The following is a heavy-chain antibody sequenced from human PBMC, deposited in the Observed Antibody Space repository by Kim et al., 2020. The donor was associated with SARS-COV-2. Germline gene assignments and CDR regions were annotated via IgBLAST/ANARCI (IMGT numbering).Heavy chain of an antibody. Sequence: ASVKVSCKASGYTFTSYYMHWVRQAPGQGLEWMGIINPSGGSTSYAQKFQGRVTMTRDTSTSTVYMELSSLRSEDTAVYYCARAPYSSSPLWGYGMDVWGQETTVTVSS. D-gene: IGHD6-13*01. CDR2: INPSGGST. J-gene: IGHJ6*02. CDR3: ARAPYSSSPLWGYGMDV. V-gene: IGHV1-46*01. CDR1: GYTFTSYY.